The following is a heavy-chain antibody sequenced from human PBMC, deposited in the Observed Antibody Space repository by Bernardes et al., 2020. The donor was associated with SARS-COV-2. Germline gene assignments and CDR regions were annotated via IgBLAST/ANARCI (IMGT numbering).Heavy chain of an antibody. V-gene: IGHV4-39*01. J-gene: IGHJ3*01. CDR3: ARRITFIGDAFDL. CDR1: GGSISSSSYY. D-gene: IGHD3-22*01. Sequence: SETLSLTCTVSGGSISSSSYYWGWIRQPPGKGLEWIGSIYYSGSTYYNPSLKSRVTISVDTSKNQFSLKLSSVTAADTAIYYCARRITFIGDAFDLWGQGTMVTVSS. CDR2: IYYSGST.